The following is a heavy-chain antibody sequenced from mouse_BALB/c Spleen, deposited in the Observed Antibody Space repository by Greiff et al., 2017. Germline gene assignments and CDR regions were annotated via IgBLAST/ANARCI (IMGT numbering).Heavy chain of an antibody. Sequence: QVQLQQPGAELVKPGASVKLSCKASGYTFTSYWMHWVKQRPGQGLEWIGEIDPSDSYTNYNQKFKGKATLTVDKSSSTAYMQLSSLTSEDSAVYYCARSDGRGFAYWGQGTLVTVSA. CDR2: IDPSDSYT. CDR3: ARSDGRGFAY. CDR1: GYTFTSYW. D-gene: IGHD1-1*02. J-gene: IGHJ3*01. V-gene: IGHV1-69*02.